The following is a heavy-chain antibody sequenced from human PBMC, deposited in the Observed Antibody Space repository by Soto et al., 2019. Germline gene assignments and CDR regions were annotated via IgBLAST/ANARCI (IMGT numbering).Heavy chain of an antibody. CDR2: INVDNGAT. CDR1: GYSFRSYG. Sequence: QVQLVQSGAEVKMPGASVKVSCKASGYSFRSYGIQWVRQAPGQSLEWMGWINVDNGATKYSQNFQDRVTIIRDTSASTVYMELSSLRTEDTAVYYCARVGLKYLRWFDPWGQGSLVTVSS. J-gene: IGHJ5*02. V-gene: IGHV1-3*01. CDR3: ARVGLKYLRWFDP. D-gene: IGHD6-6*01.